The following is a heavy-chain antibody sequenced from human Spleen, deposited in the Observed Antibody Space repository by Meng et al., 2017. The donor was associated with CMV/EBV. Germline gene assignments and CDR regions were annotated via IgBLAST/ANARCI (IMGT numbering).Heavy chain of an antibody. CDR1: GFTFSTYW. Sequence: GESLKISCAASGFTFSTYWMHWVRQIPGKGLVWVSRINSDGTGTTYADSVKGRFTISRDNAKNTLYLQMNSLRAEDTAVYYCSRFRYSSNYSYFDYWGQGALVTVFS. CDR2: INSDGTGT. J-gene: IGHJ4*02. CDR3: SRFRYSSNYSYFDY. V-gene: IGHV3-74*01. D-gene: IGHD6-13*01.